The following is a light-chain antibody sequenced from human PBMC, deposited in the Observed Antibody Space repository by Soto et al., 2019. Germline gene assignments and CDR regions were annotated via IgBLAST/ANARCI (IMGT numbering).Light chain of an antibody. CDR1: QSVRTN. J-gene: IGKJ1*01. CDR3: QQYGSSPRT. V-gene: IGKV3-20*01. Sequence: ETVMTQSPATLSVSPGERATLSCRASQSVRTNLAWYQQRPGQPPRLLIYGASNRATGIPDRFSGSGSGTDFTLTITRLEPEDFAVYYCQQYGSSPRTFGQGTKVDIK. CDR2: GAS.